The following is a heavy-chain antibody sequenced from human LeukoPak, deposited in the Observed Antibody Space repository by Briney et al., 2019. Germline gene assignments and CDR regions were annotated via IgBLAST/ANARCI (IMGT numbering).Heavy chain of an antibody. Sequence: SQTLSLTCTVSGGSISSGSYYWSWLRQPAGEGLEWIGRIYTRGSTNYNPSLKSRVTISVDTSTNQFSLKLSSVTAADTAVYYCARVGYDFWSGLEYGMDVWGQGTTVTVSS. J-gene: IGHJ6*02. CDR1: GGSISSGSYY. D-gene: IGHD3-3*01. CDR3: ARVGYDFWSGLEYGMDV. CDR2: IYTRGST. V-gene: IGHV4-61*02.